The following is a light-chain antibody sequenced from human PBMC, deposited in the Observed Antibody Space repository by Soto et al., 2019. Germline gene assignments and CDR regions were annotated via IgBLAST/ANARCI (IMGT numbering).Light chain of an antibody. CDR2: ASS. J-gene: IGKJ3*01. CDR3: QQANSFPIT. Sequence: DIQMTQSPSSVSASVGDRVTITCRASQDILSWLAWYQQKPGEAPRLLIYASSNLQSGVPSRFSGSGSGTDFTLTISSLQPKDFATYYCQQANSFPITFGPGTRLDIK. V-gene: IGKV1-12*01. CDR1: QDILSW.